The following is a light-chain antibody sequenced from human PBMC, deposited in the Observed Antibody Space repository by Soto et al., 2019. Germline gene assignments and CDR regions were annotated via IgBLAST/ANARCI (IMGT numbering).Light chain of an antibody. V-gene: IGKV3-20*01. CDR3: QQYGASTPYT. Sequence: EIVLTQSPGTLSLSPGERATLSCRASRSFASSYLAWYQQRPGQAPRLLIYAASNRATGIPDRFSGSGSGTDFTLTINRLEAEDSAVYYCQQYGASTPYTFGQGTKVDIK. CDR1: RSFASSY. CDR2: AAS. J-gene: IGKJ2*01.